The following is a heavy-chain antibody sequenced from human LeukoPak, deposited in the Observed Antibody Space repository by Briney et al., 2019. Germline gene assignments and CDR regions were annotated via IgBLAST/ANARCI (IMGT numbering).Heavy chain of an antibody. CDR2: INPSAGST. J-gene: IGHJ3*02. D-gene: IGHD6-6*01. V-gene: IGHV1-46*01. CDR1: GYTFTNYY. CDR3: VRESSSPGTFDI. Sequence: ASVKVSCKASGYTFTNYYMHWVRQAPGQGLELMGIINPSAGSTSYAQKFQGRVTMTRDTSTSTVYMELRSLRPEDTAVYYCVRESSSPGTFDIWGQGTMVTVSS.